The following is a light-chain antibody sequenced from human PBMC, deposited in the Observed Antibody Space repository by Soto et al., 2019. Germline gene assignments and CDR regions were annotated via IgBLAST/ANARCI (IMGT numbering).Light chain of an antibody. CDR2: DAS. CDR1: QSVASNH. Sequence: EIVLTQSPDILSLSPGEIATLSCRASQSVASNHLAWYHQKPGQAPRLLIYDASTRATGIPDRFSGSGSGTDFTIIISTLEPEYFAFYYCQQYGTTGTFGQGTRVEIK. V-gene: IGKV3-20*01. CDR3: QQYGTTGT. J-gene: IGKJ1*01.